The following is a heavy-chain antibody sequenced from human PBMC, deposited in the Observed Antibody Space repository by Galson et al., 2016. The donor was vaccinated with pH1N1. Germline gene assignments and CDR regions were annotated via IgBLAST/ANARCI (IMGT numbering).Heavy chain of an antibody. CDR1: GYSISSGYY. D-gene: IGHD2-2*01. Sequence: SETLSLTCGVSGYSISSGYYWGWIRQPPGKGLEWIGTMYHSGGIHHNPSLKSRVTISVDTSKNQFSLKLSSVTAADTAVYYCVRDDGHQTGQFDYRGQGTLVTVSS. J-gene: IGHJ4*02. CDR3: VRDDGHQTGQFDY. CDR2: MYHSGGI. V-gene: IGHV4-38-2*02.